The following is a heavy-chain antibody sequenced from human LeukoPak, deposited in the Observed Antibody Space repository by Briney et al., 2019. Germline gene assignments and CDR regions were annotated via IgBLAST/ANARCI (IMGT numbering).Heavy chain of an antibody. CDR2: MNPISGNT. J-gene: IGHJ4*02. V-gene: IGHV1-8*03. Sequence: ASVKVSCKASGYTFSNNDINWVRQATGQGLEWMGWMNPISGNTGFAQKFQGRVTITRITSISTAYMEMSSLRSDDTAVYYCVRGAKCSGADCDSTKEYVYYFDYWGQGILVTVSS. D-gene: IGHD6-25*01. CDR3: VRGAKCSGADCDSTKEYVYYFDY. CDR1: GYTFSNND.